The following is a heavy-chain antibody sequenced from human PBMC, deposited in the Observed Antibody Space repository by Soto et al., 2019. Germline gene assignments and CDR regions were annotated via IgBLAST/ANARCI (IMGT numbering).Heavy chain of an antibody. J-gene: IGHJ3*02. CDR1: GGSISSYY. D-gene: IGHD6-13*01. CDR2: IYYSGST. V-gene: IGHV4-59*01. Sequence: PSETLSLTFTVSGGSISSYYWSWIRQPPGKGLEWIGYIYYSGSTNYNPSLKRRVTISVDTSKNQFSLKLSSVTAADTAVYYCARGSSSWTTETAFDIWGQGTMVTVSS. CDR3: ARGSSSWTTETAFDI.